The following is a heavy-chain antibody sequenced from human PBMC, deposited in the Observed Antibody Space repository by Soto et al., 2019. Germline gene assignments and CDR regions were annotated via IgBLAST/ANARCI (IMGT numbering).Heavy chain of an antibody. D-gene: IGHD4-4*01. J-gene: IGHJ6*02. V-gene: IGHV3-53*02. CDR3: ARPYDYTFPSAMDV. Sequence: EVQLVETGGGLIQPGGSLRLSCAVSGFTVSSNYMSWVRQAPGKGLEWVSVLYRGGTTYYADSVKGRFTSSRDNSKTPLYLHMNTLRAEDTAIYYCARPYDYTFPSAMDVWGPGTTVTVSS. CDR1: GFTVSSNY. CDR2: LYRGGTT.